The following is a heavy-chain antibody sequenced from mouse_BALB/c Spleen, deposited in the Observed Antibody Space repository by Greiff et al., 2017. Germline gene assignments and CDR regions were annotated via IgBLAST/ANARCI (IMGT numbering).Heavy chain of an antibody. V-gene: IGHV5-12-1*01. J-gene: IGHJ2*01. CDR1: GFAFSSYD. Sequence: EVMLVESGGGLVKPGGSLKLSCAASGFAFSSYDMSWVRQTPEKRLEWVAYISSGGGSTYYPDTVKGRFTISRDNAKNTLYLQMSSLKSEDTAMYYCARHRTGTNFDYWGQGTTLTVSS. CDR2: ISSGGGST. D-gene: IGHD4-1*01. CDR3: ARHRTGTNFDY.